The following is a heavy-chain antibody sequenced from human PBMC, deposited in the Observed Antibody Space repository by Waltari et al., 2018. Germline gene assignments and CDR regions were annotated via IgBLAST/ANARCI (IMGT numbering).Heavy chain of an antibody. CDR3: AKEFSRGAAATRGNYCFDL. J-gene: IGHJ4*02. V-gene: IGHV3-30*02. D-gene: IGHD2-15*01. CDR2: IVSGGSNE. CDR1: GFMFLNFG. Sequence: QMQLVESGGGVVQPGGSLRLTCEASGFMFLNFGMHWVRQTPGKGLEWVAFIVSGGSNEHYADSVKGRFTISRDNSKNSLYLQMRSLRPDDTAIYFCAKEFSRGAAATRGNYCFDLWGQGALVTVSS.